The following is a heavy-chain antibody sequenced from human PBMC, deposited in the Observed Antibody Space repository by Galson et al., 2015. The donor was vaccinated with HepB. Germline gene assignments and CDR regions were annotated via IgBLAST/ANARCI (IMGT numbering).Heavy chain of an antibody. J-gene: IGHJ4*02. D-gene: IGHD1-26*01. Sequence: ETLSLTCSVSGGSISSRSSFWGWIRQSPGKGLECLGTIYYSGSTYYNPSLESRITISVDASKNQSSLRLKSMTATDTAVYYCARRQVGDAFDYWGQGILVTVFS. V-gene: IGHV4-39*01. CDR2: IYYSGST. CDR3: ARRQVGDAFDY. CDR1: GGSISSRSSF.